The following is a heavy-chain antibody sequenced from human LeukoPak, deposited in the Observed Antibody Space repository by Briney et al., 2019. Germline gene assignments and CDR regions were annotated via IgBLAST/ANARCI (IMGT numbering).Heavy chain of an antibody. J-gene: IGHJ5*02. V-gene: IGHV3-30*18. CDR3: AKRMLRYYGSSGSPGWFDP. CDR1: GFTFSSYG. Sequence: GRSLRLSCAASGFTFSSYGMHWVRQAPGKGLEWVAVISYDGSNKYYADSVKGRFTISRDNSKNTLYLQMNSLRAEDTAVYYCAKRMLRYYGSSGSPGWFDPWGQGTLVTVSS. CDR2: ISYDGSNK. D-gene: IGHD3-22*01.